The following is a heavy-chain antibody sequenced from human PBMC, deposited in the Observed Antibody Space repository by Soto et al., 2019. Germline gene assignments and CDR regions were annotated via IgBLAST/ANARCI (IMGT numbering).Heavy chain of an antibody. D-gene: IGHD4-17*01. CDR3: ARPGYYGGQCDY. Sequence: GASVKVSCKASGYTFTNYAVHWVRQAPGQRLEWMGWIIADNGNTKYSQKFQGRVTITRDTSASTAYMELRSLRSDDTAVYYCARPGYYGGQCDYWGQGTLVTVSS. CDR1: GYTFTNYA. CDR2: IIADNGNT. V-gene: IGHV1-3*01. J-gene: IGHJ4*02.